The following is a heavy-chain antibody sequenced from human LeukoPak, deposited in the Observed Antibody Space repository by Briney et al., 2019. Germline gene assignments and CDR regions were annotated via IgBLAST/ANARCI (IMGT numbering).Heavy chain of an antibody. CDR1: GGSFSGYY. J-gene: IGHJ5*02. D-gene: IGHD3-10*01. CDR2: LNHSGST. CDR3: ARGRYYYGSGSYYPTRNWFDP. V-gene: IGHV4-34*01. Sequence: SETLSLTCAVYGGSFSGYYWSWIRQPPGKGLEWIGELNHSGSTNYNPSLKSRVTISVDTSKNQFSQKPSSVTAADTAVYYCARGRYYYGSGSYYPTRNWFDPWGQGTLVTVSS.